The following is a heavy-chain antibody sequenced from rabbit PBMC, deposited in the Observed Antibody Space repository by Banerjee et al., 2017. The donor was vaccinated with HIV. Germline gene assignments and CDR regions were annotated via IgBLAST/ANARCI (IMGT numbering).Heavy chain of an antibody. V-gene: IGHV1S45*01. CDR1: GFDFSSYG. CDR3: AREVVYAGDGWAKL. CDR2: IYAGSSGST. J-gene: IGHJ4*01. Sequence: QEQLKETGGGLVQPGGSLKLSCKASGFDFSSYGVSWVRQAPGKGLEWIACIYAGSSGSTYYASWAKGRFTISKTSSTTVTLQMTRLTAADTATYFCAREVVYAGDGWAKLWGPGTLVTVS. D-gene: IGHD4-2*01.